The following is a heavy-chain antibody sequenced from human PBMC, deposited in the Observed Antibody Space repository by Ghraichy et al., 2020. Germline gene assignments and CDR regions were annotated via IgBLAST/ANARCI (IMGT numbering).Heavy chain of an antibody. J-gene: IGHJ6*02. V-gene: IGHV4-30-2*01. Sequence: SETLSLTCAVSGGSISSGGYSWSWIRQPPGKGLEWIGYIYHSGSTYYNPSLKSRVTISVDRSKNQFSLKLSSVTAADTAVYYCARDVVPSATKYGLDVWGQGTTVTVSS. D-gene: IGHD2-2*01. CDR3: ARDVVPSATKYGLDV. CDR1: GGSISSGGYS. CDR2: IYHSGST.